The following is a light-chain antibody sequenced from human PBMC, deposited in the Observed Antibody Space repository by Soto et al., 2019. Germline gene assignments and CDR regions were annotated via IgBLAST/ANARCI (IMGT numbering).Light chain of an antibody. Sequence: EIVMTQSPATLSVSPGERATLSCRASQSVSSKLAWYQQKPGQAPRLLIYGASTRATGIPARFSGSGSGTEFTLTISSLQSEDFAVYYCQQYNNWPVAVGQGTKVDIK. V-gene: IGKV3-15*01. CDR1: QSVSSK. CDR2: GAS. J-gene: IGKJ1*01. CDR3: QQYNNWPVA.